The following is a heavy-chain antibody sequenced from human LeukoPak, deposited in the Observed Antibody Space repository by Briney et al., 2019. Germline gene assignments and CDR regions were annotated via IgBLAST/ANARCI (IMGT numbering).Heavy chain of an antibody. D-gene: IGHD1-26*01. CDR2: INPNSGGA. CDR3: ARSREGATAAAY. Sequence: GASVKVSCKASGYTFTGYYMHWVRQAPGQGLEWMGWINPNSGGADYAQKYQGRVTMTRDTSISTAYMELTWLTRDDTAVYYCARSREGATAAAYWGQGTLVIVSS. V-gene: IGHV1-2*02. CDR1: GYTFTGYY. J-gene: IGHJ4*02.